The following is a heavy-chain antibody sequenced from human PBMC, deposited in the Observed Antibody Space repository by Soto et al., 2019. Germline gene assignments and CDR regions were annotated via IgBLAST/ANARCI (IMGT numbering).Heavy chain of an antibody. J-gene: IGHJ4*02. V-gene: IGHV3-53*04. Sequence: EVQLVESGGGLVRPGGSLRLSCAASGFSVSSNYMSWVRQAPGKGLEWVSVIYSDGKTYYADSVKGRFTISRHKSQNTLYLQMNSLRTDDTAIYYCARDPPDAHFEISGYYTDWGQGTLVTVSS. D-gene: IGHD3-22*01. CDR2: IYSDGKT. CDR3: ARDPPDAHFEISGYYTD. CDR1: GFSVSSNY.